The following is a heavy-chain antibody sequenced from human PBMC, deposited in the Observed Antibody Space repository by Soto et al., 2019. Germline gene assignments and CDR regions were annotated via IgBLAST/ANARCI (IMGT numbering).Heavy chain of an antibody. Sequence: EVQLAESGGGMVQPGGSLRLSCVASGFTFSSYDMHWVRQAPGKGLEYVSSISSNGGTTYYGNSVKGRFTISRDNSNNTLYLPMGSLGPEVLAVYYCLGRVSGNYDSWGQGTLVTVSS. CDR1: GFTFSSYD. V-gene: IGHV3-64*01. CDR3: LGRVSGNYDS. D-gene: IGHD1-7*01. J-gene: IGHJ5*01. CDR2: ISSNGGTT.